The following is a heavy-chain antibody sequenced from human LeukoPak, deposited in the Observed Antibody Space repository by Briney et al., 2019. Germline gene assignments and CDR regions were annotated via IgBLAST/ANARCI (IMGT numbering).Heavy chain of an antibody. CDR3: ARGAGDYGGTYYFDY. V-gene: IGHV4-30-2*01. D-gene: IGHD4-23*01. CDR2: IYHSGST. CDR1: GGSISGYS. Sequence: SETPSLTCTVSGGSISGYSWSWIRQPPGKGLEWIGYIYHSGSTYYNPSLKSRVTISVDRSKNQFSLKLSSVTAADTAVYYCARGAGDYGGTYYFDYWGQGTLVTVSS. J-gene: IGHJ4*02.